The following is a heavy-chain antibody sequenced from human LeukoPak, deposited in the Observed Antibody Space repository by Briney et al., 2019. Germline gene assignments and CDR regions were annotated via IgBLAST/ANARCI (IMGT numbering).Heavy chain of an antibody. CDR3: ARSRGSGWYDY. CDR2: IDLSDSYT. V-gene: IGHV5-10-1*01. Sequence: GESLKISCRGSGYIFTTYWITWVRQMPGKGLEWMGRIDLSDSYTNYSPSFQGHVTISADKSIITAYLQWSSLKASDTAMYYCARSRGSGWYDYWGQGTLVAVSS. D-gene: IGHD6-19*01. CDR1: GYIFTTYW. J-gene: IGHJ4*02.